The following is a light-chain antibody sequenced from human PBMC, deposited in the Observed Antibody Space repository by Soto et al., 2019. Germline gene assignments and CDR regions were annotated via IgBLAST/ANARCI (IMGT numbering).Light chain of an antibody. V-gene: IGLV1-40*01. CDR2: GNS. CDR3: QSYDSSLSGVV. J-gene: IGLJ2*01. CDR1: SSNIGAGYD. Sequence: QSVLTPPPSVSGAPGQRVTISCTGSSSNIGAGYDVHWYQQLPGTAPKLLIYGNSNRPSGVPDRFSGSKSGTSASLAITGLQDEDEADYYCQSYDSSLSGVVFGGGTKLTVL.